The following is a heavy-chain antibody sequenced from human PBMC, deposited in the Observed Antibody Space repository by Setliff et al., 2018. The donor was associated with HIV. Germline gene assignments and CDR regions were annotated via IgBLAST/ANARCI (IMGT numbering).Heavy chain of an antibody. Sequence: GASVKVSCKASGGTLSSYAISWVRQAPGQGLEWIGTIIPILDTTNYAQKFQDRVTITTDESTSTAYMELSSLGSEDTAVYYCATDPRPGVGELSDFQHWGQGTLVTSPQ. CDR2: IIPILDTT. CDR1: GGTLSSYA. D-gene: IGHD3-10*01. CDR3: ATDPRPGVGELSDFQH. V-gene: IGHV1-69*11. J-gene: IGHJ1*01.